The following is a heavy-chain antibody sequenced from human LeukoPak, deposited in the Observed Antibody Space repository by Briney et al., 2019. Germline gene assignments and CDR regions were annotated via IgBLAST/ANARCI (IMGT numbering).Heavy chain of an antibody. J-gene: IGHJ4*02. D-gene: IGHD2-2*01. CDR2: IHDTGST. CDR1: HCSLRRHY. V-gene: IGHV4-59*11. CDR3: ARFSSGCSTSSCYLTY. Sequence: SATLSLTCSAFHCSLRRHYLRWMRHPPGKGLDLIGHIHDTGSTFYNPSLRGRVTISLATSNNQSSLKLTSMTAADTAVYYCARFSSGCSTSSCYLTYWGQGTLVTVS.